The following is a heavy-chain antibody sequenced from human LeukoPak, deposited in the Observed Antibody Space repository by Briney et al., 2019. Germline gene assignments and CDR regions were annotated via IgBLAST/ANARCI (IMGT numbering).Heavy chain of an antibody. V-gene: IGHV3-30-3*01. CDR1: GFTFSSYA. Sequence: GGSLRLSCAASGFTFSSYAMHWVRQAPGKGLEWAAVISSDGNTQYYADSVEGRFTIFRDNSNNTLYLQMNSLRADDTAIYYCARRRIVGSIDDAFDIWGQGTMVTLSS. J-gene: IGHJ3*02. CDR2: ISSDGNTQ. D-gene: IGHD1-26*01. CDR3: ARRRIVGSIDDAFDI.